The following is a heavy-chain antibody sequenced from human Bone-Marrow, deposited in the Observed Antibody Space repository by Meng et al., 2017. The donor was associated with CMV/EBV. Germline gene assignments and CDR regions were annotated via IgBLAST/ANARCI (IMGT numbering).Heavy chain of an antibody. Sequence: SETLSLTCTVSGGSISSYYWSWIRQPPGKGLEWIGYIYYSGSTNYNPSLKSRVTISVDTSKNQFSLKLSSVTAADTAVYYCARVGDYGSGGMDVWGQGTTVTVSS. D-gene: IGHD3-10*01. J-gene: IGHJ6*02. CDR3: ARVGDYGSGGMDV. V-gene: IGHV4-59*12. CDR2: IYYSGST. CDR1: GGSISSYY.